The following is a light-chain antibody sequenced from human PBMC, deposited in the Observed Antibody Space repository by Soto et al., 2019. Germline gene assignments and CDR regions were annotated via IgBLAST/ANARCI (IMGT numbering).Light chain of an antibody. J-gene: IGKJ4*01. CDR2: TSS. Sequence: DLQMTQSPSSLSSSFGNRVHITCRASQGIRNYLSWYQQKPGEVPRLLIYTSSTLQSGVPSRFSGSGSGTEFTLTISSLQPEDVATYYCQKHDYAPLTFGGGTKV. CDR3: QKHDYAPLT. CDR1: QGIRNY. V-gene: IGKV1-27*01.